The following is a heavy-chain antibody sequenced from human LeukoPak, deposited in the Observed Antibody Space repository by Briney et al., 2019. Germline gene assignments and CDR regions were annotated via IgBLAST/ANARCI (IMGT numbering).Heavy chain of an antibody. CDR1: GYTFTNYY. D-gene: IGHD5-24*01. Sequence: ASVKVSCKASGYTFTNYYIHWVRQAPGQGLEWMGITDPIGGSTNYAQKFQGRVTMTRDTSTSTVYMELSSLRSEDSAVYYCARDRWPRRGGQLTPGTFDYWGQGTLVTVSS. J-gene: IGHJ4*02. V-gene: IGHV1-46*01. CDR2: TDPIGGST. CDR3: ARDRWPRRGGQLTPGTFDY.